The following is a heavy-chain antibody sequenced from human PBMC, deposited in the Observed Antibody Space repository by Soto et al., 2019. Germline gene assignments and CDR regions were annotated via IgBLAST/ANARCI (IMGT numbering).Heavy chain of an antibody. CDR1: GFTFSSYA. D-gene: IGHD6-6*01. CDR2: ISGSGGST. J-gene: IGHJ4*02. CDR3: AGRNSSSPSGDY. Sequence: VQLVESGGGVVQPGRSLRLSCAASGFTFSSYAMSWVRQAPGKGLEWVSAISGSGGSTYYADSVKGRFTISRDNSKNTLYLQMNSLRAEDTAVYYCAGRNSSSPSGDYWGQGTLVTVSS. V-gene: IGHV3-23*04.